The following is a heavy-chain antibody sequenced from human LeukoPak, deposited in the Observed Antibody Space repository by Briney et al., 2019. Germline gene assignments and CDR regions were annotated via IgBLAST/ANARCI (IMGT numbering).Heavy chain of an antibody. CDR2: ISSSSSTI. D-gene: IGHD6-13*01. CDR1: GFTFSSYS. Sequence: GGSLRLSCAASGFTFSSYSMNWVRQAPGKGLEWVSYISSSSSTIYYADSVKGRFTISRDNAKNSLYLQMNGLRDEDTAVYYCARGGYSSSWYEVGYWGQGTLVTVSS. J-gene: IGHJ4*02. CDR3: ARGGYSSSWYEVGY. V-gene: IGHV3-48*02.